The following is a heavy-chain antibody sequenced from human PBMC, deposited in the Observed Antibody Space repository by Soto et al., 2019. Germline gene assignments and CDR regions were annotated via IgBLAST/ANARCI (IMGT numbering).Heavy chain of an antibody. J-gene: IGHJ4*02. V-gene: IGHV3-30*18. Sequence: GGSLRLSCAASGFTFSSYGMHWVRQAPGKGLEWVAVISYDGSNKYYADSVKGRFTISRDNSKNTLYLQMNSLRAEDTAVYYCAKNEEWLRFWGVNDYWGQGTLVTVSS. D-gene: IGHD5-12*01. CDR2: ISYDGSNK. CDR3: AKNEEWLRFWGVNDY. CDR1: GFTFSSYG.